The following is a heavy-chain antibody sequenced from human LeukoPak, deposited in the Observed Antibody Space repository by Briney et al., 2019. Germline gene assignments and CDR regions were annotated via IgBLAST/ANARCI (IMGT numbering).Heavy chain of an antibody. CDR2: INPNSGGT. CDR1: GGTFSSYA. J-gene: IGHJ6*02. V-gene: IGHV1-2*02. CDR3: ARVALRIVGATSIYYGMDV. Sequence: ASVKVSCKASGGTFSSYAISWVRQAPGQGLEWMGWINPNSGGTNYAQKFQGRVTMTRDTSISTAYMELSRLRSDDTAVYYCARVALRIVGATSIYYGMDVWGQGTTVTVSS. D-gene: IGHD1-26*01.